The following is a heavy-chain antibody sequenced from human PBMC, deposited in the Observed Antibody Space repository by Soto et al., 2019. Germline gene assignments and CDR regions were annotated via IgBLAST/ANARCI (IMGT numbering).Heavy chain of an antibody. CDR3: SRAEICSSTSCYVFWFDP. CDR1: GGPFSRGGYY. J-gene: IGHJ5*02. D-gene: IGHD2-2*01. CDR2: IFYTGST. V-gene: IGHV4-31*03. Sequence: SETLSLTCTVSGGPFSRGGYYWSWIRQHPGKGLECIGYIFYTGSTYYNPTLKSRVTMSVDTSKRQFSLNLSSLTAADTAVYYCSRAEICSSTSCYVFWFDPWGQGILVTVS.